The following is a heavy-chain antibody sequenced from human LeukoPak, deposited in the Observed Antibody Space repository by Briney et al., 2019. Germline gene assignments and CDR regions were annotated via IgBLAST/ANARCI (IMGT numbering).Heavy chain of an antibody. J-gene: IGHJ4*02. CDR1: GITLSNYG. Sequence: GGSLRLSCTVSGITLSNYGMSWVRQAPGKGLEWVAGISDRGGRTNYADSVKGRFTISRENSKNTLYLQMNSLRAEDTAVYFCAKRGVVIRVILVGFHREAYYFDSWGQGALVTVSS. D-gene: IGHD3-10*01. CDR3: AKRGVVIRVILVGFHREAYYFDS. CDR2: ISDRGGRT. V-gene: IGHV3-23*01.